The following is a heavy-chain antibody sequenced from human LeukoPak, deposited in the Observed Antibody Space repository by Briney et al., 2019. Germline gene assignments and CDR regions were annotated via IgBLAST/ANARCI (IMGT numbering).Heavy chain of an antibody. Sequence: SQTLSLTCTVSGGSISSGSYYWSWIRQPPGKGLEWIGYIYYSGSTNYNPSLKSRVTISVDTSKNQFSLKLSSVTAADTAVYYCAKDMGPITMIVVAKVPWGQGTMVTVSS. J-gene: IGHJ3*01. CDR1: GGSISSGSYY. CDR3: AKDMGPITMIVVAKVP. CDR2: IYYSGST. D-gene: IGHD3-22*01. V-gene: IGHV4-61*01.